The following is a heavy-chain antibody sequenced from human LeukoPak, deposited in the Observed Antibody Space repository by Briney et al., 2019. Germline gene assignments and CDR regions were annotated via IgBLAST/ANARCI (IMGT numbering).Heavy chain of an antibody. CDR3: ARDWGCDY. J-gene: IGHJ4*02. D-gene: IGHD3-16*01. CDR1: GFTFSNYA. V-gene: IGHV3-30-3*01. CDR2: ISNDGTYK. Sequence: PGRSLRLSCAASGFTFSNYAIHCVRQAPGKGLEWVAVISNDGTYKNYADSVKGRFTISRDNSKNTLYLQMDSLRVDDTAVYYCARDWGCDYWDQGTLVTVSS.